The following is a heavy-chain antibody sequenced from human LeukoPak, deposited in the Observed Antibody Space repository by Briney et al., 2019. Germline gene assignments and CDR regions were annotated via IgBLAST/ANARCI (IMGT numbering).Heavy chain of an antibody. CDR2: LSGDGYST. J-gene: IGHJ4*02. Sequence: GGSLRLSCAASGFTFTSYAMSWVRQAPGKGLEWVSGLSGDGYSTFYADSVKGRFTISRDNSKNTLFLQMNSLRAEDTAVYYCAKHRGSGWYYEDDWGQGGQVTVSS. CDR3: AKHRGSGWYYEDD. V-gene: IGHV3-23*01. CDR1: GFTFTSYA. D-gene: IGHD6-19*01.